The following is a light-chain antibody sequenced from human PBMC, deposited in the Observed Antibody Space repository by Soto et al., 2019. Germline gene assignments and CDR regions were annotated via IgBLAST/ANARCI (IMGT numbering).Light chain of an antibody. Sequence: EIVLTQSPATLSLSPGERATLACRASQSVSSSYLAWYQQIPGQAPTLLIYGASSRATGIPDRFSGSGSGTDFTLTISRLEPEDFAVYYCQQYGSSTVWTFGQGTKVDI. CDR2: GAS. CDR1: QSVSSSY. CDR3: QQYGSSTVWT. V-gene: IGKV3-20*01. J-gene: IGKJ1*01.